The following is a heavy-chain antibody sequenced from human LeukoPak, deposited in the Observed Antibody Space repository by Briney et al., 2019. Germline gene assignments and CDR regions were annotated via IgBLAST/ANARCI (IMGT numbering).Heavy chain of an antibody. V-gene: IGHV3-43*02. D-gene: IGHD4-17*01. Sequence: GGSLRLSCAASGFTFDDYAMHWVRQAPGKGLEWVSLISGDGTRTYYADSVKGRFTISRDNSKNSLYLQMNSLRTADTALYYCAKVPDYGDFIFDYWGLGTLVTVSS. CDR2: ISGDGTRT. J-gene: IGHJ4*02. CDR1: GFTFDDYA. CDR3: AKVPDYGDFIFDY.